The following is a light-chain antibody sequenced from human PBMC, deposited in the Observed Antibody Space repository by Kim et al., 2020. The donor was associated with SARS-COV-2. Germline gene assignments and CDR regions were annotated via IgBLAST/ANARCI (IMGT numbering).Light chain of an antibody. V-gene: IGLV3-1*01. J-gene: IGLJ2*01. Sequence: SYELTQPPSVSVSPGQTASITCPGDKLGDKYACWYQQKPGQSPVLVIYQDSKRPSGIPERFSGFNSGNTATLTISGTQAMDEADYYCQAWDSSTVVFGG. CDR3: QAWDSSTVV. CDR1: KLGDKY. CDR2: QDS.